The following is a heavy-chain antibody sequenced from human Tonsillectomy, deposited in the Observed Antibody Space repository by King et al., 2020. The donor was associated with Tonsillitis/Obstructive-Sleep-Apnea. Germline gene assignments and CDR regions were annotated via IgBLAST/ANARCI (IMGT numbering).Heavy chain of an antibody. V-gene: IGHV3-30*04. D-gene: IGHD6-19*01. CDR2: ISYDGSNK. CDR1: GFTFSSYA. CDR3: ARDPMRYSSGWTYFDY. J-gene: IGHJ4*02. Sequence: VQLVESGGGVVQPGRSLRLSCAASGFTFSSYAMHWVRQAPGKGLEWVAVISYDGSNKYYADSVKGRFTISRDNSKNTLYLQMNSLRAEDTDVYYCARDPMRYSSGWTYFDYWGQGTLVTVSS.